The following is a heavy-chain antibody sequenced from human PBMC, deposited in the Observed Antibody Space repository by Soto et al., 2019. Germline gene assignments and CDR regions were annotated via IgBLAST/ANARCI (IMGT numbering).Heavy chain of an antibody. V-gene: IGHV3-30*18. CDR2: ISYDGSNK. Sequence: VGSLRLSCAASGFTFSDYGMHWARQAPGKGLEWVAVISYDGSNKYYADSVKGRFTISRDNSKNTLYLQMNSLRADDTAVYYCAKNHQRAPSRDGYNLIDYWGQGTLVTVSS. CDR1: GFTFSDYG. J-gene: IGHJ4*02. CDR3: AKNHQRAPSRDGYNLIDY. D-gene: IGHD5-12*01.